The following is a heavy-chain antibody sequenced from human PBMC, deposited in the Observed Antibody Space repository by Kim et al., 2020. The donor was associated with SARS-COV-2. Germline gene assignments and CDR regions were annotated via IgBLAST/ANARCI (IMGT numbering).Heavy chain of an antibody. D-gene: IGHD2-2*01. V-gene: IGHV3-43*02. CDR3: AKDMGSSYGVVPAWGYYYYGMDV. CDR1: GFTFDDYA. J-gene: IGHJ6*02. Sequence: GGSLRLSCAASGFTFDDYAMHWVRQAPGKGLEWVSLISGDGGSTYYADSVKGRFTISRDNSKNSLYLQMNSLRTEDTALYYCAKDMGSSYGVVPAWGYYYYGMDVWGQGTTVTVSS. CDR2: ISGDGGST.